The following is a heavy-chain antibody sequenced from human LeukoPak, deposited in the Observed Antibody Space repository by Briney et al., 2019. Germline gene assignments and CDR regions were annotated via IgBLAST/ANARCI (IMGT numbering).Heavy chain of an antibody. CDR3: ARVEYCTKGVCINFDL. D-gene: IGHD2-8*01. J-gene: IGHJ4*02. CDR2: INPNSGTT. V-gene: IGHV1-2*02. CDR1: GYTFTGPY. Sequence: ASLKVSCKASGYTFTGPYIHLMRQAPGQGLEWMGWINPNSGTTKYAQKFQGRVTVTRDTSTSTAYMKLSRLRTDDTAAYYCARVEYCTKGVCINFDLWGQGTLVTVSS.